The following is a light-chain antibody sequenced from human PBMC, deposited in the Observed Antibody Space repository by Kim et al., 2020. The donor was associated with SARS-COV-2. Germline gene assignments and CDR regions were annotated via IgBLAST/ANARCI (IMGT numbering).Light chain of an antibody. CDR2: EVF. J-gene: IGLJ3*02. V-gene: IGLV2-11*01. CDR1: SSDVGGYNY. CDR3: CSYAGDYTWV. Sequence: GKSVTISCTGTSSDVGGYNYVSWYQQHPGKAPKLMIFEVFQRPSGVPNRLSGSKSGSTASLTISGLQAEDEADYYCCSYAGDYTWVFGGGTQLTVL.